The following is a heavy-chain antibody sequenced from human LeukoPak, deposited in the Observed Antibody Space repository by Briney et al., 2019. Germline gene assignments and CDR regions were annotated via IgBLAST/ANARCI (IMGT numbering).Heavy chain of an antibody. Sequence: GGSLRLSCVASGFTFSRYDMHWVRQTPGKALEWLAFVRFDGRETFYADSVKGRFAISRDNSKNTLYLQMNSLRAEDTAIYYCAKDSVLWFGEDWFDPWGQGTLVTVSS. D-gene: IGHD3-10*01. CDR1: GFTFSRYD. V-gene: IGHV3-30*02. J-gene: IGHJ5*02. CDR3: AKDSVLWFGEDWFDP. CDR2: VRFDGRET.